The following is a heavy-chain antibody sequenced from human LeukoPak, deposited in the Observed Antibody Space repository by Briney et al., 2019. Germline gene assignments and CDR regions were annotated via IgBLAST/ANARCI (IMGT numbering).Heavy chain of an antibody. V-gene: IGHV3-7*01. Sequence: GGSLRLSCEASGFTFSSYWMSWVRQAPGKGLEWVANIKQDGSEKHYVDSVTGRFTISRDNAKNSLYLQMNSLRAEDTAVYYCARGKWELPYWGQGTLVTVSS. CDR2: IKQDGSEK. CDR1: GFTFSSYW. CDR3: ARGKWELPY. J-gene: IGHJ4*02. D-gene: IGHD1-26*01.